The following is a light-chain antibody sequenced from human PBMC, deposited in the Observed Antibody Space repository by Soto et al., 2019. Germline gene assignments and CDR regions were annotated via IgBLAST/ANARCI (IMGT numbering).Light chain of an antibody. CDR2: DTS. V-gene: IGLV7-46*01. J-gene: IGLJ2*01. CDR1: TGDVTSGHY. CDR3: LLSYSGVVV. Sequence: QAVVTQEPSLTVSPGGTMILTCGSSTGDVTSGHYPYWFQQKPGQAPRTLIYDTSNKQSWTPARFSGSLLWGKAALTLSGAQPEDEAYYFCLLSYSGVVVIGGGTKLTVL.